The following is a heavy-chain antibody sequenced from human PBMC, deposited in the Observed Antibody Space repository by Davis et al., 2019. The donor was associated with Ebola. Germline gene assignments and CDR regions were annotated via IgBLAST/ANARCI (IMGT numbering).Heavy chain of an antibody. V-gene: IGHV3-64D*06. D-gene: IGHD2-8*02. CDR1: GFTFRTYA. Sequence: GESLKISCSASGFTFRTYAMHWVRQAPGKGLEYVSAISSDGGSTYHADSVKGRFTISRDNSKNTLYLHMSSLRPEDTAVYYCVKDPGGTYWGYFDYWGQGALATVSS. J-gene: IGHJ4*02. CDR3: VKDPGGTYWGYFDY. CDR2: ISSDGGST.